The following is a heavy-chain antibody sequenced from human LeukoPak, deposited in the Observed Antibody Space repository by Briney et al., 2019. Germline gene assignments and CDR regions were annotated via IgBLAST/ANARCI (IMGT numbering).Heavy chain of an antibody. D-gene: IGHD3-22*01. Sequence: SETLSLTCTVSGGSISSYYWSWIRQPPGKGLEWIAYIYYSGSTNYNPSLKSRATISVDTSKNQFSLKLSSVTAADTAVYYCARGHDSSPYYYYGMDVWGQGTTVTVSS. J-gene: IGHJ6*02. CDR3: ARGHDSSPYYYYGMDV. CDR1: GGSISSYY. V-gene: IGHV4-59*01. CDR2: IYYSGST.